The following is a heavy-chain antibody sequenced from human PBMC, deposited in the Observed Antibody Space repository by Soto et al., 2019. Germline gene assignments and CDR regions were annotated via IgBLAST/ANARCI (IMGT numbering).Heavy chain of an antibody. J-gene: IGHJ6*02. CDR2: IIPFFTTT. V-gene: IGHV1-69*01. Sequence: QVQLVQSGTEVKKPGSSVNVSGKASGGTFGTSAINWVRQAPGQGLEWMGAIIPFFTTTDYAQKFQARVTITADESTSTAYMELSSLTSEDTAVYYCAREGDYNFDYYSGMDVWGQGTTVIVSS. CDR1: GGTFGTSA. CDR3: AREGDYNFDYYSGMDV. D-gene: IGHD4-17*01.